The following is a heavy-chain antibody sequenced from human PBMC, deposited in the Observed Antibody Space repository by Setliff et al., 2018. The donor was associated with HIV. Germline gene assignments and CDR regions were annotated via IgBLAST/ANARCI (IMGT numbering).Heavy chain of an antibody. J-gene: IGHJ4*02. CDR1: GGSFSGYN. Sequence: NPSETLSLTCAVYGGSFSGYNWSWIRQPPGKGLEWIGEINHSGSTNYNPSLKTRVTISVDTSKNQFSLKLSSVTAADTAVYFCARGYYDILTGYYSSGIWDYWGQGTLVTVSS. CDR3: ARGYYDILTGYYSSGIWDY. V-gene: IGHV4-34*01. CDR2: INHSGST. D-gene: IGHD3-9*01.